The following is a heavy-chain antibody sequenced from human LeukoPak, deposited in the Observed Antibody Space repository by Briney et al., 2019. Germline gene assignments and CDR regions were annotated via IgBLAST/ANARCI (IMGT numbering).Heavy chain of an antibody. CDR3: SRVVPGVTGGDY. Sequence: AGSLRLSCAASGFCFSNYYMIWVRQAPGKGLECISYITPSSDIIHYADSVKARFAVARDNAKNLLNLQMNSLRVEDTALYYCSRVVPGVTGGDYWGRGTLVSVSS. J-gene: IGHJ4*02. V-gene: IGHV3-48*01. CDR2: ITPSSDII. D-gene: IGHD3-3*01. CDR1: GFCFSNYY.